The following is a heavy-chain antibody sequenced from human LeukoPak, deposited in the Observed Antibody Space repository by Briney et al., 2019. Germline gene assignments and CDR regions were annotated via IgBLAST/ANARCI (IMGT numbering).Heavy chain of an antibody. CDR2: FDPEDGET. D-gene: IGHD6-13*01. CDR1: GYTLTELS. CDR3: ATGPTGYSSSWYFDY. J-gene: IGHJ4*02. Sequence: ASVTVSCKVSGYTLTELSMHWVRQAPGKGLEWMGGFDPEDGETIYAQKFQGRVTMTEDTSTDTAYMELSSLRSEDTAVYYCATGPTGYSSSWYFDYWGQGTLVTVSS. V-gene: IGHV1-24*01.